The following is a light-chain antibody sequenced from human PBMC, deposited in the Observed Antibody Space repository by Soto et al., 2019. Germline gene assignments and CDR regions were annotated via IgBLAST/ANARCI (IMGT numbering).Light chain of an antibody. Sequence: PPSASGSPGQSVAISCTGTSSDVGVYNYVSWYQQHPGKAPKLMIYEVNKRPSGVPDRFSGSKSGNTASLTVSGLQAEDEADYYCSSYAGSSNVFGTGTKVTVL. J-gene: IGLJ1*01. CDR2: EVN. CDR1: SSDVGVYNY. CDR3: SSYAGSSNV. V-gene: IGLV2-8*01.